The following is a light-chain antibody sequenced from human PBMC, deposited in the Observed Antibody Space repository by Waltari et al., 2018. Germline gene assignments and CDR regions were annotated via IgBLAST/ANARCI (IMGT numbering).Light chain of an antibody. J-gene: IGLJ3*02. V-gene: IGLV2-14*03. Sequence: QSALTQPASVSESPGQSLTISCTGTSSDLGAYNYVFWYQQHPGKAPKPMISDVTNRPSGVSNRFSGSKSGNTASLTISGLQAEDEADYYCTSYTSSNTWVFGGGTKLTVL. CDR2: DVT. CDR1: SSDLGAYNY. CDR3: TSYTSSNTWV.